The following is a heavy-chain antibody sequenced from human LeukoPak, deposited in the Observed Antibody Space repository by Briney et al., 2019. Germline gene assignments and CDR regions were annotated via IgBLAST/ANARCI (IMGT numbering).Heavy chain of an antibody. CDR1: EFTFSNYS. Sequence: PGGSLRLSCAASEFTFSNYSMNWVRQAPGKGLEWISSISSSTIYTYYADSVKGRFTISRDNAKNSLYLQMSSLRAEDTAVYYCASGPTSGSYREVDYWGQGTLVTVSS. V-gene: IGHV3-21*01. CDR2: ISSSTIYT. D-gene: IGHD1-26*01. CDR3: ASGPTSGSYREVDY. J-gene: IGHJ4*02.